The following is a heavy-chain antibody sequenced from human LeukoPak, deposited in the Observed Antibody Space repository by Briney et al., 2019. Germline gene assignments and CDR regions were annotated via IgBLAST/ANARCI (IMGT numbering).Heavy chain of an antibody. CDR3: ARDRYYGSGSYYNLGWDYYYYYMDV. Sequence: GGSLRLSCAASGFTFSSYWMSWVRQAPGKGLEWVANIKQDGSEKYYVDSVKGRFTISRDNAKNSLYLQMNSLRAEDTAVYYCARDRYYGSGSYYNLGWDYYYYYMDVWGKGTTVTVSS. V-gene: IGHV3-7*01. J-gene: IGHJ6*03. CDR2: IKQDGSEK. CDR1: GFTFSSYW. D-gene: IGHD3-10*01.